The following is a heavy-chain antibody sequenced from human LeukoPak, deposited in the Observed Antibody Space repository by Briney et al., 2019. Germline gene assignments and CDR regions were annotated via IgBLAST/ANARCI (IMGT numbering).Heavy chain of an antibody. Sequence: ASVKVSCKASGHTFTGYYMHWVRQAPGQGLEWMGWINPNSGGTNYAQKFQGRVTMTRDTSISTAYMELSRLRSDDTAVYYCARALDIVVVPALHWFDPWGQGTLVTVSS. J-gene: IGHJ5*02. D-gene: IGHD2-2*01. CDR2: INPNSGGT. CDR1: GHTFTGYY. CDR3: ARALDIVVVPALHWFDP. V-gene: IGHV1-2*02.